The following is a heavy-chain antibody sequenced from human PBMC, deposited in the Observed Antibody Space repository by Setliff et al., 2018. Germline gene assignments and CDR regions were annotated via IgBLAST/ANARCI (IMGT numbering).Heavy chain of an antibody. Sequence: GGSLRLSCAASGFTFSSYRMHWVRQAPGKGLEWVAVIWDDGGNKYHADSVKGRFTISRDNSKNTLYLQMNSLGPEDTAVYYWARTCSGSGCYAGLESWGQGTPVTVSS. CDR3: ARTCSGSGCYAGLES. CDR2: IWDDGGNK. CDR1: GFTFSSYR. D-gene: IGHD2-15*01. J-gene: IGHJ4*02. V-gene: IGHV3-33*08.